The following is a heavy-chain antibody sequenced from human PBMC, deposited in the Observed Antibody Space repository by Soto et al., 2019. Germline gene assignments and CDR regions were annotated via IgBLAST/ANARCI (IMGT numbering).Heavy chain of an antibody. V-gene: IGHV4-30-4*01. CDR3: ARQKRGGYCSRTDTCYIGVDV. D-gene: IGHD2-2*01. Sequence: QVQLQGSGPRLVRPSQTLSLTCTVSGGSISSDYYWTWIRQSPGKGLEWIGYIYHSGTTYYNPSLKTRLTMSVYTSGNQFSLNLRTVTAADTAVYFCARQKRGGYCSRTDTCYIGVDVWGQGTTVTVSS. J-gene: IGHJ6*02. CDR1: GGSISSDYY. CDR2: IYHSGTT.